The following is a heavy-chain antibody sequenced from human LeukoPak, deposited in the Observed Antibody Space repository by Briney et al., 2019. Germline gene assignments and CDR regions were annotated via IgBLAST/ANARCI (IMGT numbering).Heavy chain of an antibody. CDR1: GFTFSSYS. J-gene: IGHJ5*02. CDR3: ARDLSEYSSSWYRRENWFDP. D-gene: IGHD6-13*01. CDR2: ISSSSSYI. V-gene: IGHV3-21*01. Sequence: GGSLRLSCAASGFTFSSYSMNWVRQAPGKGLEWVSSISSSSSYIYYADSVKGRFTISRDNAKNSLYLQMNSLRAEDTAVYYCARDLSEYSSSWYRRENWFDPWGQGTLVTVSS.